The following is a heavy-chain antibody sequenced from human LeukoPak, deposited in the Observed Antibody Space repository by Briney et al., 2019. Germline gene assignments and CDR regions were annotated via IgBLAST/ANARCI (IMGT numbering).Heavy chain of an antibody. CDR3: APTYYYDSSGYPHTNWFDP. V-gene: IGHV1-24*01. Sequence: ASVKVSCKVSGYTLTELSMHWVRQAPGKGLEWMGGFDPEDGETIYAQKFQGRVTMTEDTPTDTAYMELSSLRSEDTAVYYCAPTYYYDSSGYPHTNWFDPWGQGTLVTVSS. CDR1: GYTLTELS. CDR2: FDPEDGET. D-gene: IGHD3-22*01. J-gene: IGHJ5*02.